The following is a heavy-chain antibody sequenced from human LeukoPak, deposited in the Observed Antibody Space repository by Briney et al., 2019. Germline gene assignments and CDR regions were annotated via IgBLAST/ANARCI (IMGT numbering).Heavy chain of an antibody. V-gene: IGHV3-33*01. CDR2: IWYDGSNK. CDR3: ARARVDSSGYEYFDY. D-gene: IGHD3-22*01. Sequence: GGSLRLSCAAPGFTFSSYGMHWVRQAPGKGLEWVAVIWYDGSNKYYADSVKGRFTISRDNSKNTLYLQMNSLRAEDTAVYYCARARVDSSGYEYFDYWGQGTLVTVSS. J-gene: IGHJ4*02. CDR1: GFTFSSYG.